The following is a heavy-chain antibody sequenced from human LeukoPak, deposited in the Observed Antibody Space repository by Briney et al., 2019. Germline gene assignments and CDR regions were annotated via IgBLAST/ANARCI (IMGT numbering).Heavy chain of an antibody. CDR3: ARGGISSSWVDDAFDI. CDR1: GYSFTSYW. Sequence: GESLKISCKGSGYSFTSYWTGWVRQMPGKGLEWMGIIYPGDSDTRYSPSFQGQVTISADKSISTAYLQWSSLKALDTAMYYCARGGISSSWVDDAFDIWGQGTMVTVSS. V-gene: IGHV5-51*01. J-gene: IGHJ3*02. D-gene: IGHD6-13*01. CDR2: IYPGDSDT.